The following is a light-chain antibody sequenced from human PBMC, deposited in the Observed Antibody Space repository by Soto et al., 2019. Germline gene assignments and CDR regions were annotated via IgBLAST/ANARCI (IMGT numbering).Light chain of an antibody. Sequence: QSVLTQPVSVSGSSGQSVTLSCTGTSSDVGSYNLVSWYQQHPGKAPKLMIYEVSKRPSGVSNRFSGSKSGNTASLTISGLQAEDEADYYCCSYAGSSTYVFGTGTKVTVL. V-gene: IGLV2-23*02. CDR1: SSDVGSYNL. CDR2: EVS. CDR3: CSYAGSSTYV. J-gene: IGLJ1*01.